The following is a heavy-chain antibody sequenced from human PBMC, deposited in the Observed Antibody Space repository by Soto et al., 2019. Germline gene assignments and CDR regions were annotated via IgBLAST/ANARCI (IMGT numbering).Heavy chain of an antibody. Sequence: SETLSLTCTVSGGSISSSSYYWGWIRQPPGKGLEWIGSIYYSGSTYYNPSLKSRVTISVDTSKNQFSLKLSSVTAADTAVYYCARQEITMVRGVSFCWFDPWGQGTLVTVSS. CDR3: ARQEITMVRGVSFCWFDP. CDR2: IYYSGST. J-gene: IGHJ5*02. D-gene: IGHD3-10*01. V-gene: IGHV4-39*01. CDR1: GGSISSSSYY.